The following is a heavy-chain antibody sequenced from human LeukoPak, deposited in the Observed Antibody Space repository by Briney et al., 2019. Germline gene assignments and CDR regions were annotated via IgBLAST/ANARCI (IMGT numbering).Heavy chain of an antibody. CDR3: AREVSEGYCSGGSCIYFDY. J-gene: IGHJ4*02. CDR2: INPNSGGT. CDR1: GYTFTGYY. Sequence: VSSVKVSCKASGYTFTGYYMHWVRQAPGQGLEWMGWINPNSGGTNYAQKFQSRVTMTRDTSISTAYMELSRLRSDDTAVYYCAREVSEGYCSGGSCIYFDYWGQGTLVTVSS. V-gene: IGHV1-2*02. D-gene: IGHD2-15*01.